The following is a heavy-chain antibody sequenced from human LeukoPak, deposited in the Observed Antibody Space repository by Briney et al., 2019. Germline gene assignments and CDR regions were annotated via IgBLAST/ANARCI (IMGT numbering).Heavy chain of an antibody. CDR1: GGSISSSSYY. CDR3: ARDLLGYDPGRWFDP. D-gene: IGHD5-12*01. J-gene: IGHJ5*02. CDR2: IYYSGST. Sequence: PSETLSLTCTVSGGSISSSSYYWGWIRQPPGKGLEWIGSIYYSGSTYYNPSLKSRVTISVDTSKSQFSLKLSSVTAADTAVYYCARDLLGYDPGRWFDPWGQGTLVTVSS. V-gene: IGHV4-39*07.